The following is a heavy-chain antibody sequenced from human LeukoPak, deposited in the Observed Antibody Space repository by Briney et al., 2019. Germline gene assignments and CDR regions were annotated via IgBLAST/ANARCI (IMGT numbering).Heavy chain of an antibody. CDR2: IYSGGST. Sequence: GGSLRLSCAASGFTFSSFDMHWVRQPTGQGLEWVSVIYSGGSTYYADSVKGRFTISRDNSKNTLYLQMNSLRAEDTAVYYCARESRGYSYYFDYWGQGTLVTVSS. V-gene: IGHV3-66*01. J-gene: IGHJ4*02. D-gene: IGHD3-22*01. CDR1: GFTFSSFD. CDR3: ARESRGYSYYFDY.